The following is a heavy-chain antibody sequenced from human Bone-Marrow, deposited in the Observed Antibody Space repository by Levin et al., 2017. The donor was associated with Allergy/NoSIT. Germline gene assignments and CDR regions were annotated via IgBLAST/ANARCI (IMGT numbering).Heavy chain of an antibody. CDR3: ARGLRPYYYGLDV. Sequence: SETLSLTCTVSGGSIRSGDYMWNWIRQHPEKGLEWLGYSYHSGTTFYNPSLKGRLSISVDTSGNQFSLRLSSVTAADTAVYYCARGLRPYYYGLDVWGQGTTVTVSS. V-gene: IGHV4-31*03. D-gene: IGHD3-3*01. J-gene: IGHJ6*02. CDR1: GGSIRSGDYM. CDR2: SYHSGTT.